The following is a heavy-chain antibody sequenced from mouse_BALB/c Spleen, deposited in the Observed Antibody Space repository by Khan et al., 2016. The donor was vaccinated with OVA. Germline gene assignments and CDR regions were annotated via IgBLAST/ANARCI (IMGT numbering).Heavy chain of an antibody. D-gene: IGHD1-1*01. V-gene: IGHV1-5*01. CDR1: GYIFTNYW. J-gene: IGHJ3*01. CDR3: TRAGYGAFAY. Sequence: VQLQQSGTVLARPGASVKMSCKASGYIFTNYWIHWVKQRPGQGLEWIGGIYPGNTDTSYNQKFKGKANLTAVTSATTAYMELSSLTNEDSAVYYCTRAGYGAFAYWGQGTLVTVSA. CDR2: IYPGNTDT.